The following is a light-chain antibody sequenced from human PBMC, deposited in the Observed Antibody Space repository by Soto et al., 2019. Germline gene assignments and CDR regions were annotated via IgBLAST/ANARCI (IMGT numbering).Light chain of an antibody. CDR2: DVS. Sequence: QSALTQPASVSGSPGQSITISCTGTSSDVGGYNYVSWYQQHPGKAPKLMIYDVSNRPSGVSNRFSGSKSGNTASLTISGLQAEDEADYYCSSYTSSSRQGVFGTGTKLTVL. CDR1: SSDVGGYNY. V-gene: IGLV2-14*01. CDR3: SSYTSSSRQGV. J-gene: IGLJ1*01.